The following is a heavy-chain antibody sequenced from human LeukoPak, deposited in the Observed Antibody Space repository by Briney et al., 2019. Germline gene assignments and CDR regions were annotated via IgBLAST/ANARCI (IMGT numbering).Heavy chain of an antibody. V-gene: IGHV3-21*01. CDR3: ARDDDSSGYYWGTTDY. CDR1: GFTFSSYN. Sequence: GGSLRLSCAASGFTFSSYNMNWVRQAPGKGLEWVASISSSSNYIYYVDSVKGRFTISRDNAKNSLYLQMNSLRAEDTAVYYCARDDDSSGYYWGTTDYWGQGTLVTVSS. CDR2: ISSSSNYI. D-gene: IGHD3-22*01. J-gene: IGHJ4*02.